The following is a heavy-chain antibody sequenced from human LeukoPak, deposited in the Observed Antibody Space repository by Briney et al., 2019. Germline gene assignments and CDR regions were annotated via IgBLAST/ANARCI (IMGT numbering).Heavy chain of an antibody. CDR3: AREAKENDAFDI. CDR1: GFTFSSYA. J-gene: IGHJ3*02. CDR2: ISYDGSNK. V-gene: IGHV3-30-3*01. Sequence: GGSLRLSCAASGFTFSSYAMHWVRQAPGKGLEWVAVISYDGSNKYYADSVKGRFTISRDNAKNSLYLQMNSLRAEDTAVYYCAREAKENDAFDIWGQGTMVTVSS.